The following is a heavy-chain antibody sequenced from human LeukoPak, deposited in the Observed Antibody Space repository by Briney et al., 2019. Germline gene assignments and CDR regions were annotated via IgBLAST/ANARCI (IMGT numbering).Heavy chain of an antibody. CDR1: GGSVSSSNW. Sequence: NPSETLSLTCGVSGGSVSSSNWWSWVRQPPGKGLEWIGSIYYSGSTYYNPSLKSRVTISVDTSKNQFSLKLSSVTAADTAVYYCASVLTRFDYWGQGTLVTVSS. D-gene: IGHD3-10*01. J-gene: IGHJ4*02. CDR2: IYYSGST. CDR3: ASVLTRFDY. V-gene: IGHV4-4*02.